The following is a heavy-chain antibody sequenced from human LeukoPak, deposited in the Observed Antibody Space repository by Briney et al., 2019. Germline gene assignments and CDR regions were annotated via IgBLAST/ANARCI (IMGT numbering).Heavy chain of an antibody. CDR2: ISYDGSNK. CDR3: ARNIVLRVYAIGV. CDR1: GFTFSSYA. D-gene: IGHD2-8*01. V-gene: IGHV3-30-3*01. J-gene: IGHJ4*02. Sequence: GGSLRLSCAASGFTFSSYAMHWVRQAPGKGLEWVAVISYDGSNKYYADSVKGRFTISRDNSKNTLYLQMNSLRAEDTAVYYCARNIVLRVYAIGVWGQGTLVTVSS.